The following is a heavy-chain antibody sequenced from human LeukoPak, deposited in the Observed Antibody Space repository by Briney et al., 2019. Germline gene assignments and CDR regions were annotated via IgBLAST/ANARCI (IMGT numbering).Heavy chain of an antibody. Sequence: SETLSLTCTVSGGSISNYYWSWIRQPPGKELEWIGYFFYGGSTNYNPSLKSRVTISVDTSKNQFSLKLTSVTAADTAVYYCARGISPNGVCSFHPFDYWGQGTLVTVSS. J-gene: IGHJ4*02. CDR2: FFYGGST. CDR1: GGSISNYY. CDR3: ARGISPNGVCSFHPFDY. D-gene: IGHD2-8*01. V-gene: IGHV4-59*01.